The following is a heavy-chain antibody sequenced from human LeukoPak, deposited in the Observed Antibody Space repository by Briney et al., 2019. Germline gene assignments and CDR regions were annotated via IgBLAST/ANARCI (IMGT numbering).Heavy chain of an antibody. CDR1: GYTLTELS. Sequence: ASVKVSCKVSGYTLTELSMHWVRQAPGKGLELMGGFDPEDGETIYAQKFQGRVTMTEDTSTDTAYVELSSLRSEDTAVYYCATERNFYDILTGYYNRYFDYWGQGTLVTVSS. J-gene: IGHJ4*02. CDR2: FDPEDGET. V-gene: IGHV1-24*01. D-gene: IGHD3-9*01. CDR3: ATERNFYDILTGYYNRYFDY.